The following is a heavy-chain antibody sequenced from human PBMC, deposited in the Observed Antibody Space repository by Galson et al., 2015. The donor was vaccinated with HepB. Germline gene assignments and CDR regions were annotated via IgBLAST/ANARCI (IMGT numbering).Heavy chain of an antibody. CDR2: ISYDGSNK. D-gene: IGHD6-13*01. CDR1: GFTFSSYA. J-gene: IGHJ6*02. CDR3: ARPTEDSSLGNYYYYGMDV. Sequence: SLRLSCAASGFTFSSYAMHWVRQAPGKGLEWVAVISYDGSNKYYADSVKGRFTISRDNSKNTLYLQMNSLRAEDTAVYYCARPTEDSSLGNYYYYGMDVWGQGTTVTVSS. V-gene: IGHV3-30*04.